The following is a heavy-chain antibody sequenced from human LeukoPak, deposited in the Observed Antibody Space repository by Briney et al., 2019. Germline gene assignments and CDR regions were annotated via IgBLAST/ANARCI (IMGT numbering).Heavy chain of an antibody. J-gene: IGHJ4*02. D-gene: IGHD6-13*01. Sequence: SETLSLTCAVYGGSFSGYYWSWIRQPPGKGLEWIGEINHSGSTNYNPSLKSRVTISVDTSKNQFSLKLSSVTAADTAIYYCARGVGGGYSSRIFDSWGRGTLVTVSS. CDR3: ARGVGGGYSSRIFDS. V-gene: IGHV4-34*01. CDR1: GGSFSGYY. CDR2: INHSGST.